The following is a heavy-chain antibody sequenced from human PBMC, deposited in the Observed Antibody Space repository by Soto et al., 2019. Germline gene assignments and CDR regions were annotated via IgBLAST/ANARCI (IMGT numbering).Heavy chain of an antibody. D-gene: IGHD1-26*01. CDR2: ISGGGGSK. CDR1: GFNFSSHA. CDR3: AIALLGATRSDY. J-gene: IGHJ4*02. Sequence: PGGSLRLSCVVSGFNFSSHAVNWVRQAPGKGLEWVSLISGGGGSKYYADSVKGRFSISRDNSKNTLYLQMNSLRADDTAVYYCAIALLGATRSDYWGQGTLVTVSS. V-gene: IGHV3-23*01.